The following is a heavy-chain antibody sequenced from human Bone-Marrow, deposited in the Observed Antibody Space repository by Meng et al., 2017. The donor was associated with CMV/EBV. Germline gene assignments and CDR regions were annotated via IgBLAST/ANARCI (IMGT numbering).Heavy chain of an antibody. Sequence: SETLSLTCTVSGGSISSSSYYWGWIRQPPGKGLEWIGSIYYSGSIYYNPSLKSRVTISVDTSKNQFSLKLSSVTAADTAVYYCARDYYDFWSGYYTYYFAYWGRGKLVNVAS. V-gene: IGHV4-39*07. J-gene: IGHJ4*02. CDR1: GGSISSSSYY. CDR3: ARDYYDFWSGYYTYYFAY. D-gene: IGHD3-3*01. CDR2: IYYSGSI.